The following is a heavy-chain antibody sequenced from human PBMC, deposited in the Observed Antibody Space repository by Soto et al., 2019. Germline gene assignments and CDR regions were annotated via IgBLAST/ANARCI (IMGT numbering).Heavy chain of an antibody. V-gene: IGHV4-30-2*01. CDR1: GGSISSGGYS. CDR3: ARGSAMTTGRMDV. Sequence: PSETLSLTCAGSGGSISSGGYSWSWIRQPPGKGLEWIGYIYHSGSTYYYPSLKSRVTISVDRSKNQFSLKLSSVTAADTAVYYCARGSAMTTGRMDVWGQGTTVTVSS. D-gene: IGHD4-17*01. J-gene: IGHJ6*02. CDR2: IYHSGST.